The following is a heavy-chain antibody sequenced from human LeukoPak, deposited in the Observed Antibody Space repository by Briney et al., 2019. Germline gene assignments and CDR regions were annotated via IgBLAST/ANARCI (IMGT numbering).Heavy chain of an antibody. CDR1: GFTFSSYG. D-gene: IGHD6-13*01. CDR3: AKDIEAAAGFFDY. V-gene: IGHV3-30*02. J-gene: IGHJ4*02. Sequence: PGGSLRLSCAASGFTFSSYGMHWVRQAPGKGLEWVAFIRYDGSNKYYADSVKGRFTISRDNSKNTLYLQMNSLRAEDTAVYYCAKDIEAAAGFFDYWGQGTLVTVSS. CDR2: IRYDGSNK.